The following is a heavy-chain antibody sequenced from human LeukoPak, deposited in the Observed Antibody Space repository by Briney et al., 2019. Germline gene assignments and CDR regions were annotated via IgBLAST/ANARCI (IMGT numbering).Heavy chain of an antibody. V-gene: IGHV4-39*07. Sequence: SETLSLTCNGSGVSIKANSDYWSWLRQPPGKGLEWIGSIYHVGGTYYNPSLKSRVTISIDTSKNQFSLRLTSVTAADTAIYYCARDGRSGYEDLWGPGTLVTVSS. D-gene: IGHD5-12*01. CDR1: GVSIKANSDY. J-gene: IGHJ5*02. CDR3: ARDGRSGYEDL. CDR2: IYHVGGT.